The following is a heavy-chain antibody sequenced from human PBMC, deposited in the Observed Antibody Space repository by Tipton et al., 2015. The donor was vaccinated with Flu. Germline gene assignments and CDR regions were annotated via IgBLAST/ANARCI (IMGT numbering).Heavy chain of an antibody. V-gene: IGHV4-30-4*01. J-gene: IGHJ3*02. CDR1: GGSISSGDYY. CDR2: IYYSGST. CDR3: ARSITRDAFDI. Sequence: TLSLTCTVSGGSISSGDYYWSWIRQPPGKGLEWIGYIYYSGSTYYNPSPKSRVTISVDTSKNQFSLKLSSVTAADTAVYYCARSITRDAFDIWGQGTMVTVSS. D-gene: IGHD2-2*01.